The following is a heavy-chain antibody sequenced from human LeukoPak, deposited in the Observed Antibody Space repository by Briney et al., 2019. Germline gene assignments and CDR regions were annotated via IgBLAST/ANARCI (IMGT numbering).Heavy chain of an antibody. V-gene: IGHV4-34*01. CDR1: GGSISSYY. J-gene: IGHJ4*02. D-gene: IGHD3-22*01. Sequence: SETLSLTCTVSGGSISSYYWSWIRQPPGKGLEWIGEINHSGSTNYNPSLKSRVTISVDTSKNQFSLKLSSVTAADTAVYYCARVKKAYYYDSSGYFGYWGQGTLVTVSS. CDR3: ARVKKAYYYDSSGYFGY. CDR2: INHSGST.